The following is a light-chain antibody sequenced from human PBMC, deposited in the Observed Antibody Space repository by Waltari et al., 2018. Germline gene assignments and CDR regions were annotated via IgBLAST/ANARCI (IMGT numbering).Light chain of an antibody. CDR3: SSYAGSNILYV. Sequence: QSALTQPPSASGSPGQSVTISCTGTSRDVGGYNYFSWYQQHPGKAPKLMIYEVSKRPSGVPDRFSGSKSGNTASLTVSGLQAEDEADYYCSSYAGSNILYVFGTGTKVTVL. V-gene: IGLV2-8*01. CDR1: SRDVGGYNY. J-gene: IGLJ1*01. CDR2: EVS.